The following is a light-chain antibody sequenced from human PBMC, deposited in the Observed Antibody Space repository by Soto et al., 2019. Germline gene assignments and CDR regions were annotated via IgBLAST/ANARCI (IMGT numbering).Light chain of an antibody. CDR3: QQYETLSGT. CDR1: QRVSGW. J-gene: IGKJ1*01. CDR2: DAS. V-gene: IGKV1-5*01. Sequence: DIQRTQSHSTLSASVGDTVTVSCRASQRVSGWLAWSQQKPGEAPKLLIYDASALPRGVPSRFSGSGSGTKYTHTSASLQPDDFATYYCQQYETLSGTFGPGTTVQI.